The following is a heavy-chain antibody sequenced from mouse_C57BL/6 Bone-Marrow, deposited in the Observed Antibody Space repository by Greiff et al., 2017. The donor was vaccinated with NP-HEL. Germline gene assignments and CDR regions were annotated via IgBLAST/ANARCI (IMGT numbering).Heavy chain of an antibody. CDR2: ISSGGSYT. CDR1: GFTFSSYG. D-gene: IGHD1-1*01. V-gene: IGHV5-6*01. Sequence: DVHLVESGGDLVKPGGSLKLSCAASGFTFSSYGMSWVRQTPDKRLEWVATISSGGSYTYYPDSVKGRFTISRDNAKNTLYLQMSSLKSEDTAMYYCARRGYGSSYWYFDVWGTGTTVTVSS. CDR3: ARRGYGSSYWYFDV. J-gene: IGHJ1*03.